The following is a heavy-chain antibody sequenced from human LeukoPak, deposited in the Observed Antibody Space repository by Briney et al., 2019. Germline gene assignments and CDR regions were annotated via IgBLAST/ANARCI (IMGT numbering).Heavy chain of an antibody. Sequence: NTGGSLRLSCAASGFTFSSYSMNWVRQAPGKGLEWVSSISSSSSYIYYADSVKGRFTISRDNAKNSLYLQMNSLRAEDTAVYYCARDPRPPLPEVVVVAATGNEVDYWGQGTLVTVSS. J-gene: IGHJ4*02. V-gene: IGHV3-21*01. D-gene: IGHD2-15*01. CDR2: ISSSSSYI. CDR1: GFTFSSYS. CDR3: ARDPRPPLPEVVVVAATGNEVDY.